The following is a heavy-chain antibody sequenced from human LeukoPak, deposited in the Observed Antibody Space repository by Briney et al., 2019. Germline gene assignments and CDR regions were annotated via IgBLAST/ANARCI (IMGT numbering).Heavy chain of an antibody. D-gene: IGHD5-24*01. J-gene: IGHJ6*03. CDR3: ARDKTPTIYYYYMDV. CDR1: GGSFSGYY. Sequence: SETLSPTCAVYGGSFSGYYWSWIRQPPGKGLEWIGEINHSGSTNYNPSLKSRVTISVDTSKNQFSLKLSSVTAADTAVYYCARDKTPTIYYYYMDVWGKGTTVTISS. V-gene: IGHV4-34*01. CDR2: INHSGST.